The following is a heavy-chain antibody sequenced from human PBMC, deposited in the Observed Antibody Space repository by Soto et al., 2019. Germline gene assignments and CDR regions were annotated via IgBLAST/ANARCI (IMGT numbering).Heavy chain of an antibody. CDR1: GFTFSSYW. D-gene: IGHD3-9*01. CDR3: ARDKFPYYDILTGAPGRY. CDR2: IKSDGSGT. J-gene: IGHJ4*02. V-gene: IGHV3-74*01. Sequence: PGGSLRLSCAASGFTFSSYWMHWVRQAPGKGPMWVSRIKSDGSGTYYADSVKGRFTISRDNSKNTLYLQMNSLRAEDTAVYYCARDKFPYYDILTGAPGRYRGQGTPVTVSS.